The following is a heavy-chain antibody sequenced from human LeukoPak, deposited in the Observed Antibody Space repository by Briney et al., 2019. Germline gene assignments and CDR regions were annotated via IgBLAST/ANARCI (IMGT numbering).Heavy chain of an antibody. CDR3: TRLVDTAT. D-gene: IGHD5-18*01. Sequence: PGGSLRLSCAASGFTFSGSAMHWVRQASGKGLEWVGRIRSKANSYATAYAASVKGRFTISRDDSKNTAYLQMNSLRTEDTAVYYCTRLVDTATWGQGTLVTVSS. CDR1: GFTFSGSA. J-gene: IGHJ4*02. V-gene: IGHV3-73*01. CDR2: IRSKANSYAT.